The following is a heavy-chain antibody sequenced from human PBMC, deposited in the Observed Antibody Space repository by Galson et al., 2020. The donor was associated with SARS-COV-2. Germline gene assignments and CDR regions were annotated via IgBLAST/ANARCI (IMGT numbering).Heavy chain of an antibody. J-gene: IGHJ4*02. CDR3: AKVVVPMFDYGDYFFADFDS. Sequence: GESLKISCAASGFIFNRFAMNWVRQAPGKGLEWVAAMSGSSHSSSYSDSVRGRFTISRDNSKNTLYLFMGRLRAEDTAVYYCAKVVVPMFDYGDYFFADFDSWGQGALVTVSS. CDR2: MSGSSHSS. CDR1: GFIFNRFA. V-gene: IGHV3-23*01. D-gene: IGHD4-17*01.